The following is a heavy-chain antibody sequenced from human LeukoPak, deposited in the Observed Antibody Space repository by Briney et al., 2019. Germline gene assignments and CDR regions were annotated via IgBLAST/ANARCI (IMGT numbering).Heavy chain of an antibody. V-gene: IGHV1-8*01. J-gene: IGHJ3*02. CDR1: GYTFTSYD. Sequence: ASVKVSCKASGYTFTSYDINWVRQATGQGLEWMGWMNPNSGNTGYAQKFQGRVTMTRNTSISTAYMELSSLRSEDTAVYYCARVGWELRAFDIWGQGTMVTVSS. CDR3: ARVGWELRAFDI. CDR2: MNPNSGNT. D-gene: IGHD1-26*01.